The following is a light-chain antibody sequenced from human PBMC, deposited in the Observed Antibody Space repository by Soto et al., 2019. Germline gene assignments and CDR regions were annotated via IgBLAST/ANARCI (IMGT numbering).Light chain of an antibody. J-gene: IGLJ1*01. V-gene: IGLV2-14*01. CDR3: SSYTSSSTAIV. CDR1: SSDVGGYDY. Sequence: QSVLTQPASVSGSPGQSITISCTGTSSDVGGYDYVSWYQQHPGKAPKLMIYEVSNRPSGVSNRFSGSKSGNTASLTISGLQAEDEADYYCSSYTSSSTAIVFGTGTKVTAL. CDR2: EVS.